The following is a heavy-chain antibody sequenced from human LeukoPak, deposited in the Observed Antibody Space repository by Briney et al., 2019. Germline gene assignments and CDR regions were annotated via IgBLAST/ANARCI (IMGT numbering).Heavy chain of an antibody. D-gene: IGHD4-23*01. CDR1: GCSISSYY. V-gene: IGHV4-4*07. Sequence: SETLSLTCTVSGCSISSYYWSWIRQPAGKGLEWIGRIYNSGSTNYDPSLKSRVTMSVDTSKNQFSLKLSSVTAADTAVYYCAREDYGGNSLDAFDIWGQGTMVTVSS. CDR3: AREDYGGNSLDAFDI. CDR2: IYNSGST. J-gene: IGHJ3*02.